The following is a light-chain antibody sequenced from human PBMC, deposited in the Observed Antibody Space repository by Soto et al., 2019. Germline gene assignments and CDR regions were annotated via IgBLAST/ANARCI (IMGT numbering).Light chain of an antibody. CDR2: TAS. CDR3: QQVYNFPRT. J-gene: IGKJ1*01. V-gene: IGKV1D-12*01. Sequence: DIQMTQSPSSVSASVGDRVSITCRASQGISSMLAWYQQKPGEAPKLLIYTASSLLSGVPARFSGSGSGTDFTLTITSLQPEDFATYYCQQVYNFPRTFGQGTKVEIK. CDR1: QGISSM.